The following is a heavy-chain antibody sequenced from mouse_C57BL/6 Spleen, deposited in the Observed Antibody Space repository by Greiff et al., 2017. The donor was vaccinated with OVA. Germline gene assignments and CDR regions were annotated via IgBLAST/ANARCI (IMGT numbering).Heavy chain of an antibody. Sequence: QVQLQQSGPELVKPGASVKISCKASGYAFSSSWMNWVKQRPGKGLEWIGRIYPGDGDTNYNGKFKGKATLTADKSSSTAYMQLSSLTSEDSAVYFCAREGLRDLLYAMDYRGQGTSVTVSS. D-gene: IGHD2-2*01. CDR3: AREGLRDLLYAMDY. J-gene: IGHJ4*01. V-gene: IGHV1-82*01. CDR2: IYPGDGDT. CDR1: GYAFSSSW.